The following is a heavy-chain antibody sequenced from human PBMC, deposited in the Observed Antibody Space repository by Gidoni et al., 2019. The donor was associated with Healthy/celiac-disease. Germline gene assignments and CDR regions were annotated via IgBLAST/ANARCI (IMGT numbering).Heavy chain of an antibody. CDR3: ARGGYYDSSGFDY. D-gene: IGHD3-22*01. V-gene: IGHV5-51*01. Sequence: EVQLVQAGAGVKKPGESLKISCKGSGYRFTSYWIGWVRQMPGKGLEWMGISYPGDSDTRYSPSFQGQVTISADKSISTAYLQWSSLKASDTAMYYCARGGYYDSSGFDYWGQGTLVTVSS. CDR1: GYRFTSYW. J-gene: IGHJ4*02. CDR2: SYPGDSDT.